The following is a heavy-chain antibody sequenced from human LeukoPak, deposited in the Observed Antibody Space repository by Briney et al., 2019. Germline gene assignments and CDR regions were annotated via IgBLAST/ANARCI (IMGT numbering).Heavy chain of an antibody. CDR1: RFTFNNYV. J-gene: IGHJ4*02. V-gene: IGHV3-23*01. CDR2: IDYSGGAT. Sequence: GGSLRLSCAASRFTFNNYVMSWVRQAPGKGLEWVSGIDYSGGATNYADSVQGRFTVSRDNSKNTLYLQMNNLRAEDTAVYYCAVSSHMYSSSWYHFDYWGQGTLVTVSS. D-gene: IGHD6-13*01. CDR3: AVSSHMYSSSWYHFDY.